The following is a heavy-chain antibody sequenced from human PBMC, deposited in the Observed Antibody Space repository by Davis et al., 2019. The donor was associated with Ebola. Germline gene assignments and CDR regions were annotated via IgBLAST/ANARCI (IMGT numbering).Heavy chain of an antibody. CDR2: VSGSGGSA. CDR3: AKQRGVGAIDYDY. V-gene: IGHV3-23*01. Sequence: GESLKISCAASGFTSSSYALSWVRQAPGKGLEWVSAVSGSGGSAYYADSVKGRFTISRDNSKNTLYLQMHSLRAEDTAVYYCAKQRGVGAIDYDYWGRGTVVTVSS. CDR1: GFTSSSYA. J-gene: IGHJ4*02. D-gene: IGHD1-26*01.